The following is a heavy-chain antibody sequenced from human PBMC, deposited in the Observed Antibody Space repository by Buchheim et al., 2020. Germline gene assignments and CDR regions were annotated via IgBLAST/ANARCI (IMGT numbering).Heavy chain of an antibody. J-gene: IGHJ4*02. D-gene: IGHD4-11*01. CDR3: AKGRASYSNYVIDY. Sequence: EVQLLESGGGLVQPGGSLRLSCAASGFTLSNYAMSWVRQAPGKGLEWVSGIGFSGDSTYYADSVKGRFTISRVNSKTTLDLQMNSLRAEDTAVYYCAKGRASYSNYVIDYWGQGSL. V-gene: IGHV3-23*01. CDR2: IGFSGDST. CDR1: GFTLSNYA.